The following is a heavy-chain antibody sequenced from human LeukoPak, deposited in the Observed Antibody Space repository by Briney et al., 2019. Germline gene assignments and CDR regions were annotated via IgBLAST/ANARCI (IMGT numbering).Heavy chain of an antibody. V-gene: IGHV3-15*01. CDR2: ISSKTDAGTT. J-gene: IGHJ6*02. CDR3: TTDGTVTTTYYYYAMDV. D-gene: IGHD4-17*01. CDR1: GFTFSNSW. Sequence: KTGGSLRLSCAASGFTFSNSWMSWFRQAPGKGLEWVGRISSKTDAGTTDYAAPVKGRFTISRDDSKDTLYLQMNSLNTEDTAVYYCTTDGTVTTTYYYYAMDVWGQGTTVTVSS.